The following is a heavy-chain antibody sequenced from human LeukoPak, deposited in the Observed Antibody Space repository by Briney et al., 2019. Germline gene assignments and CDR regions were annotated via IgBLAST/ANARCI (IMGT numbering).Heavy chain of an antibody. D-gene: IGHD3-9*01. CDR3: ARESPAVDWLLSIDY. CDR1: GGSITSYY. J-gene: IGHJ4*02. CDR2: IYSSGNT. Sequence: SETLSLTCTVSGGSITSYYWGWIRQPAGKGLEWIGRIYSSGNTDYNPSLKSRVTMSIDTSKNQFSLKLNSVTAADTAVYYCARESPAVDWLLSIDYWGQGTLVTVSS. V-gene: IGHV4-4*07.